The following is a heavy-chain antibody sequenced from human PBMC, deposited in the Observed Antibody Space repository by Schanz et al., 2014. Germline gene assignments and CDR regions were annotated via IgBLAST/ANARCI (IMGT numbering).Heavy chain of an antibody. CDR3: AGAVATIRADSFDI. J-gene: IGHJ3*02. CDR1: GFTFFGSFA. D-gene: IGHD5-12*01. CDR2: ISSSGSTI. Sequence: VQLVESGGGLVQPGRSLRLSCVASGFTFFGSFAMSWIRQAPGKGLEWVSYISSSGSTIYYADSVKGRFTISRDNAKNSLYLQMNSLRAEDTAVYYCAGAVATIRADSFDIWGQGTMVAVSS. V-gene: IGHV3-11*04.